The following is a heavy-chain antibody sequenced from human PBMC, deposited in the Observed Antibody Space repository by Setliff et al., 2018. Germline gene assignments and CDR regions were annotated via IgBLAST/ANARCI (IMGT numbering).Heavy chain of an antibody. Sequence: GGSLRLSCAASGFTFSRYWMSWVRQAPGKGLGWVANIKQDGSEKYYADSVKGRFTISRDNSKNTLYLQMNSLRAEDTAVYYCARDLKFFGVGPLHIDYWGQGTLVTVSS. CDR1: GFTFSRYW. CDR2: IKQDGSEK. J-gene: IGHJ4*02. V-gene: IGHV3-7*01. CDR3: ARDLKFFGVGPLHIDY. D-gene: IGHD3-3*01.